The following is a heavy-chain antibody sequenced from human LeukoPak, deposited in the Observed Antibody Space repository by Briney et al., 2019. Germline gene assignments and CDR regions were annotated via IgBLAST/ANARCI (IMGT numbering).Heavy chain of an antibody. CDR3: ARGTINALRFLESFDY. CDR2: IYYSGST. CDR1: GGSISSYY. V-gene: IGHV4-59*01. Sequence: PSETLSLTCTVSGGSISSYYWSWIRQPPGKGLEWIGYIYYSGSTNYNPSLKSRVTISVDTSKNQFSLKLSSVTAADTAVYYCARGTINALRFLESFDYWGQGTLVTVSS. J-gene: IGHJ4*02. D-gene: IGHD3-3*01.